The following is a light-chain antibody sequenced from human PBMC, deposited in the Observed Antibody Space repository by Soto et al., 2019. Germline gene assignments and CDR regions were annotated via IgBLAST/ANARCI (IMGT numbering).Light chain of an antibody. CDR3: CSYAVTDVV. CDR2: NVN. V-gene: IGLV2-11*01. J-gene: IGLJ2*01. CDR1: SSDVGVYNY. Sequence: QSALTQPRSVSGSPGQSVTISCTGTSSDVGVYNYVSWYQQHPGKAPKLMIYNVNRRPSGVPDLFSGSKSGNTASLTISGLHAEDEADYYCCSYAVTDVVFGGGTKLTVL.